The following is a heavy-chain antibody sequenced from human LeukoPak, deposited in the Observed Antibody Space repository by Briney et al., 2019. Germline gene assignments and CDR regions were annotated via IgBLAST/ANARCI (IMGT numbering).Heavy chain of an antibody. CDR1: GFTFSSYS. CDR3: ARDIAAADLNAFDI. Sequence: GGSLRLSCAASGFTFSSYSMNWVRQASGKGLEWVSSISSSSSYIYYADSVKGRFTISRDNAKNSLYLQMNSLRAEDTAVYYCARDIAAADLNAFDIWGQGTMVTVSS. J-gene: IGHJ3*02. CDR2: ISSSSSYI. V-gene: IGHV3-21*01. D-gene: IGHD6-13*01.